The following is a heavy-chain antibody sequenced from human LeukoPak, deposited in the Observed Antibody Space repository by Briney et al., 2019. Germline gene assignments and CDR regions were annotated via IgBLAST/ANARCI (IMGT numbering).Heavy chain of an antibody. CDR1: GYTFTGYY. J-gene: IGHJ4*02. D-gene: IGHD3-22*01. CDR3: ARASLFDSSDY. Sequence: GSSVKVSCKASGYTFTGYYMHWVRQAPGQGLEWMGWISAYNGNTNYAQKFQGRVAMTTDTSTSTAYMELRSLRSDDTAVYYCARASLFDSSDYWGQGTLVTVSS. V-gene: IGHV1-18*04. CDR2: ISAYNGNT.